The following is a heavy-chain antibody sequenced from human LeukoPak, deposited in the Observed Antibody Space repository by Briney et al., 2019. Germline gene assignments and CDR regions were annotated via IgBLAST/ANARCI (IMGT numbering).Heavy chain of an antibody. CDR3: ARDGAPPYGPVGYYYYYMDV. J-gene: IGHJ6*03. CDR1: GNSISSGDNY. Sequence: SETLSLTCTVSGNSISSGDNYWSWIRQPAGKGLEWIGRIYTSGSTNYNPSLKSRVTISGDTSKNQFSLRLSSVTAADTAVYYCARDGAPPYGPVGYYYYYMDVWGKGTTVTVSS. CDR2: IYTSGST. V-gene: IGHV4-61*02. D-gene: IGHD3-10*01.